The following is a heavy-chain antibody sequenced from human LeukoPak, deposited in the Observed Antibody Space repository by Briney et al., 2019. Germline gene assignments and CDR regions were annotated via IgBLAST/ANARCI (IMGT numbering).Heavy chain of an antibody. V-gene: IGHV3-23*01. D-gene: IGHD3-22*01. CDR2: VSGSDGST. CDR3: AKIVGTMIVVVIGPADY. J-gene: IGHJ4*02. CDR1: GFTFSSYA. Sequence: GGSLRLSCAASGFTFSSYAMSWVRQAPGKGLEWVSAVSGSDGSTYYADSVKGRFTILRDNSKNTLYLQMNILRAEDTAVYYCAKIVGTMIVVVIGPADYWGQGTLVTVSS.